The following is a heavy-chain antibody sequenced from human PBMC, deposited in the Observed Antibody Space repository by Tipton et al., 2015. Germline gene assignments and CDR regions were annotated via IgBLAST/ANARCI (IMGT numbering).Heavy chain of an antibody. V-gene: IGHV3-11*04. Sequence: SLRLSCAASAFTFSDYYMNWIRQAPGKGLEWVSSISSSSTTIYYADSVKGRFTISRDNAQKSLYLQMNSLRAEDTAVYYCARDPSHYFYDTSGYPDYWGQGTLVTVSS. J-gene: IGHJ4*02. CDR1: AFTFSDYY. CDR3: ARDPSHYFYDTSGYPDY. CDR2: ISSSSTTI. D-gene: IGHD3-22*01.